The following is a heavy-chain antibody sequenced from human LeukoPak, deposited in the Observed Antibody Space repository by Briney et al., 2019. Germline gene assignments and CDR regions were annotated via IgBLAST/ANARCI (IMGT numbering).Heavy chain of an antibody. CDR1: GFTFSSYD. CDR2: IRYDGSNK. Sequence: GGSLRLSCAASGFTFSSYDMHWVRQAPGKGLEWVAFIRYDGSNKYYADSVKGRFTISRDNSKNTLYLQMNSLRAEDTAVYYCAKGPQTNYELYYYYYYMDVWGKGTTVTVSS. CDR3: AKGPQTNYELYYYYYYMDV. D-gene: IGHD3-3*01. J-gene: IGHJ6*03. V-gene: IGHV3-30*02.